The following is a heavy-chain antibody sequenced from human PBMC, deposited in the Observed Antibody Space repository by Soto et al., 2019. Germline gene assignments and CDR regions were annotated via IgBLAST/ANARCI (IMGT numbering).Heavy chain of an antibody. V-gene: IGHV3-74*01. Sequence: EVQLVESGGVSVQPGGSLRLSCTASGFTLSNYWMHWVRQAPGKGLVWVSRINTDGSTTTYADSVKGRFTISRDNAKNTLYLQMNSLRDEDTAVYYCVRIRRGDGYTCGYWGQGTLDTVSS. CDR1: GFTLSNYW. D-gene: IGHD5-12*01. CDR3: VRIRRGDGYTCGY. CDR2: INTDGSTT. J-gene: IGHJ4*02.